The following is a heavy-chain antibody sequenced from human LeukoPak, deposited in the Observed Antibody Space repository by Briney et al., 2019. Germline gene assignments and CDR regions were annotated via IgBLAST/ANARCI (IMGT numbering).Heavy chain of an antibody. CDR3: ARASLGGPFDY. D-gene: IGHD3-10*01. CDR2: INPSGGST. Sequence: ASVKVSCKASGYTFTSYAMNWVRQAPGQGLEWMGIINPSGGSTSYAQKFQGRVTMTRDTSTSTVYMELSSLRSEDTAVYYCARASLGGPFDYWGQGTLVTVSS. J-gene: IGHJ4*02. V-gene: IGHV1-46*01. CDR1: GYTFTSYA.